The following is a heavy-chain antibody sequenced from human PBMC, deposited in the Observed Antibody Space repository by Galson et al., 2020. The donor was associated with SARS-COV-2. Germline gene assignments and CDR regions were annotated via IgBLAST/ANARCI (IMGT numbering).Heavy chain of an antibody. J-gene: IGHJ5*02. CDR3: ARRRIAVSGTSGNWFDP. V-gene: IGHV2-5*01. CDR2: IYWNDDK. CDR1: GFSLTTSGVG. D-gene: IGHD6-19*01. Sequence: SGPTLVKPTQTLTLTCTFSGFSLTTSGVGVVWIRWPPGKALEWLALIYWNDDKAYNPSLKSRLTITKDTSKNQVVLTMANMDPVDTATYFCARRRIAVSGTSGNWFDPWGQGTLVTVSS.